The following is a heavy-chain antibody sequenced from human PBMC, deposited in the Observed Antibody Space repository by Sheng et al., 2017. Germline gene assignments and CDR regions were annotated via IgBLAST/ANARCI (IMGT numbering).Heavy chain of an antibody. CDR2: ISYDGGSK. V-gene: IGHV3-30-3*01. J-gene: IGHJ6*03. CDR1: GFTLTDYS. CDR3: ARPPAGLYYSYYMDV. D-gene: IGHD2-2*01. Sequence: QVQLVESGGGVVQPGRSLRLSCAASGFTLTDYSLLWVRQAPGKGLEWVALISYDGGSKYYTDSVKGRFTIARDNSENTLYLQMNSLRPEDTAVYYCARPPAGLYYSYYMDVWGQGTTVTVSS.